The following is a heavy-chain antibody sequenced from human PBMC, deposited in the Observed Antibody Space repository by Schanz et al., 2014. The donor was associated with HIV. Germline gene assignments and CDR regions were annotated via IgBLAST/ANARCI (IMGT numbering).Heavy chain of an antibody. Sequence: QVKLVQSGAEVKRPGSTVKVSCTASGGTLISTYGFSWARQAPGQGLEWMGVINTSGGGTTDALQGRVIITRDTSTSTVYMDLQNLRFEDSGVYYCAREKMATGGLDVWGQGTTVTVSS. CDR3: AREKMATGGLDV. CDR2: INTSGGGT. CDR1: GGTLISTY. J-gene: IGHJ6*02. V-gene: IGHV1-46*01.